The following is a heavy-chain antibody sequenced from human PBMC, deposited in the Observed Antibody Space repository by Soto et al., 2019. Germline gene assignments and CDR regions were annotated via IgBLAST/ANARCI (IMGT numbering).Heavy chain of an antibody. CDR2: IIPIFGTA. D-gene: IGHD2-15*01. Sequence: QVQLVQSGAEVKQPGSSVKVSCKASGCTFSSYAFSWVRQAPGQGREWMGDIIPIFGTANYAQKFQGRVTITADESTSKAYMELSSLGAEDTAFYSCARDPLCGGSSLTSKYFDLWGRGTLVTVSS. J-gene: IGHJ2*01. CDR1: GCTFSSYA. CDR3: ARDPLCGGSSLTSKYFDL. V-gene: IGHV1-69*01.